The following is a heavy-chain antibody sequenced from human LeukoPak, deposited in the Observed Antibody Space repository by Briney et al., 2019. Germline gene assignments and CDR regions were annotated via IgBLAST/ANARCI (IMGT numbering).Heavy chain of an antibody. D-gene: IGHD1-26*01. V-gene: IGHV3-30*02. CDR2: IRYDGSNK. CDR3: AKDRGATTLLPYYFDY. Sequence: GGSLRLSCAASGFTFSSYGMHWVRQAPGKGLEWVAFIRYDGSNKYYADSVKGRFTISRDNSKNTLYLQMNSLRAEDTAVYYCAKDRGATTLLPYYFDYWGQGTLVTVSS. J-gene: IGHJ4*02. CDR1: GFTFSSYG.